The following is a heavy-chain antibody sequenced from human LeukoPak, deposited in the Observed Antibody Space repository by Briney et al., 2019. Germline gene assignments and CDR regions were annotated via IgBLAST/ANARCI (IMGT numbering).Heavy chain of an antibody. V-gene: IGHV3-48*04. CDR2: ISSSGSTI. Sequence: GGSLRLSCAASGFTFSSYWMHWVRQAPGKGLEWVSYISSSGSTIYYADSVKGRFTISRDNAKNSLYLQMNSLRAEDTAVYYCARDGGYCSSTSCYTAGNWFDPWGQGTLVTVSS. D-gene: IGHD2-2*02. CDR3: ARDGGYCSSTSCYTAGNWFDP. J-gene: IGHJ5*02. CDR1: GFTFSSYW.